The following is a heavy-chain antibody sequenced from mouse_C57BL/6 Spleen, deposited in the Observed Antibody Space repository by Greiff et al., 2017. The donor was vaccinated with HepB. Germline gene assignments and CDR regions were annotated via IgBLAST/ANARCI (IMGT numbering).Heavy chain of an antibody. CDR1: GYTFTDHT. V-gene: IGHV1-78*01. D-gene: IGHD2-5*01. J-gene: IGHJ2*01. Sequence: VQLQQSDAELVKPGASVKISCKVSGYTFTDHTIHWMKQRPEQGLEWIGYIYPRDGSTKYNEKFKGKATLTADKSSSTAYMQLNSLTSEDSAVYFCASGSYSNYVGYWDGGYWGQGTTLTVSS. CDR3: ASGSYSNYVGYWDGGY. CDR2: IYPRDGST.